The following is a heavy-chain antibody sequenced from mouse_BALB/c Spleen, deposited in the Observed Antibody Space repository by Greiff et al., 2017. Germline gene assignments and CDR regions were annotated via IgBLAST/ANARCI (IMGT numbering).Heavy chain of an antibody. CDR1: GFNFKDSY. V-gene: IGHV14-3*02. CDR2: IDPANGNT. CDR3: ARPMMDY. Sequence: DVKLQESGAELVRPGALVKLSCTASGFNFKDSYMHWVKQRPEQGLEWIGRIDPANGNTKYDPKFQGKATITADTSSNTAYLQLSSLTSEDTAVYYCARPMMDYWGQGTSVTVSS. J-gene: IGHJ4*01. D-gene: IGHD6-5*01.